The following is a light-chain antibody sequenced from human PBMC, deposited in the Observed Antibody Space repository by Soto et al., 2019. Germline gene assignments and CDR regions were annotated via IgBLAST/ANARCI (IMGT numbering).Light chain of an antibody. CDR3: QRYDSFRT. CDR1: QSVRSNF. CDR2: GAS. Sequence: EIVLTQSPGTLSLSPGQRATLSCRTSQSVRSNFLAWYQQKPGQAPRLLIYGASNRATGIADRFSGSGSGTDFTLTITRLEPEDFAMYICQRYDSFRTFGQGTKVEI. V-gene: IGKV3-20*01. J-gene: IGKJ1*01.